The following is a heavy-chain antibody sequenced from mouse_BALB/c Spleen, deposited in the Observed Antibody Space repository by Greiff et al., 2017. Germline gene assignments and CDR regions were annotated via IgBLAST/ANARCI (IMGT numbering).Heavy chain of an antibody. V-gene: IGHV3-6*02. CDR1: GYSITSCYY. J-gene: IGHJ3*01. Sequence: EVQLVESGPGLVKPSQSLSLTCSVSGYSITSCYYWYWIRQPPGNIQEWVGYISYDGNNNYNPPLKNRISITRDTSKNQFFMKLNSVTTEDTATYYCARELPVAYWGQGTLVTVSA. CDR2: ISYDGNN. CDR3: ARELPVAY. D-gene: IGHD5-5*01.